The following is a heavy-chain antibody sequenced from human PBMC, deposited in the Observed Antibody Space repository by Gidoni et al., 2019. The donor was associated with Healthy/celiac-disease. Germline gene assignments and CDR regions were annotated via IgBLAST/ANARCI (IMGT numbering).Heavy chain of an antibody. CDR2: ISSSSSYI. D-gene: IGHD3-10*01. CDR3: ARDSPLWFGEMGY. V-gene: IGHV3-21*01. J-gene: IGHJ4*02. Sequence: EVQLVESGGGLVKPGGSLGLSCAASGFTFSSYSRNWVRQAPGKGLEWVSYISSSSSYIYYADSVKGRFTISRDNAKNSLYLQMTSLRAEDTAVYYCARDSPLWFGEMGYWGQGTLVTVSS. CDR1: GFTFSSYS.